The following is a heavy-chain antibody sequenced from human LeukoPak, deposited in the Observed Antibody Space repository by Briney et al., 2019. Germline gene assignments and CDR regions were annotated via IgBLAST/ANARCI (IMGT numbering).Heavy chain of an antibody. J-gene: IGHJ4*01. V-gene: IGHV4-34*01. Sequence: AETLSLTRAVCGGSFSGYYWSWIRQPPGKGLEWSGEIYHSGSNNYNPSLKCRVTISVDTSKTHFSVTLSSVTAADTAVYYCARLRPLLSGPFYFDYWGPGTLVTVSS. CDR3: ARLRPLLSGPFYFDY. CDR2: IYHSGSN. D-gene: IGHD3-9*01. CDR1: GGSFSGYY.